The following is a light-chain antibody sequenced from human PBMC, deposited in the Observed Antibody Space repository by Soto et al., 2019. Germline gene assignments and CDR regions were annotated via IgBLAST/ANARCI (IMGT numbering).Light chain of an antibody. J-gene: IGLJ3*02. CDR2: DVS. Sequence: QLVLTQPASVSGSPGQSITISCTGTSSDIGDYSYLSWYQQNPGKAPKLIIYDVSNRPSGVSNRFSGSKSGNTASLTISGLQAEDEADYYCGSYTSSSTLVFGGGTQLTVL. CDR1: SSDIGDYSY. V-gene: IGLV2-14*01. CDR3: GSYTSSSTLV.